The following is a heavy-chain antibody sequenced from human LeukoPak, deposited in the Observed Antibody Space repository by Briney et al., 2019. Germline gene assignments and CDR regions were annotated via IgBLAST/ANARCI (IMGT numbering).Heavy chain of an antibody. D-gene: IGHD3-10*01. J-gene: IGHJ4*02. V-gene: IGHV4-59*01. CDR2: IYYSGST. CDR3: ARVRGRRFGELSPFDY. CDR1: GGSISSYN. Sequence: PSETVSLTCTVSGGSISSYNWSWIRQPPGKGLEWIGYIYYSGSTNYNPSLKSRVTISVDTSKNQFSLKLSSVTAADTAVYYCARVRGRRFGELSPFDYWGQGTLVTVSS.